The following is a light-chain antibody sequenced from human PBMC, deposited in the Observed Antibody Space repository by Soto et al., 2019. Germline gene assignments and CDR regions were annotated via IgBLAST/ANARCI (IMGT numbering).Light chain of an antibody. Sequence: DIQMTQSPSSVSASVGDRVTITCRASQDISRWLAWYQQKPGEAPKLLIYAASSLQSGVPSRFSGTGSETEFTLTVSSLQPDDSATYYCQQYNDYITFGQGTRLEIK. J-gene: IGKJ5*01. CDR3: QQYNDYIT. CDR1: QDISRW. V-gene: IGKV1D-16*01. CDR2: AAS.